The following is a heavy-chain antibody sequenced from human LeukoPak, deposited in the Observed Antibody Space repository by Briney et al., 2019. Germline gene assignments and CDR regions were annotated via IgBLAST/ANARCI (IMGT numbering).Heavy chain of an antibody. V-gene: IGHV1-69*13. Sequence: SVKVSCKASGGTFSSYAISWVRQAPGEGLEWMGGIIPIFGTANYAQKFQGRVTITADESTSTAYMELSSLRSEDTAVYYCARGREYYDSSGPYDAFDIWGQGTMVTVSS. J-gene: IGHJ3*02. CDR1: GGTFSSYA. CDR3: ARGREYYDSSGPYDAFDI. CDR2: IIPIFGTA. D-gene: IGHD3-22*01.